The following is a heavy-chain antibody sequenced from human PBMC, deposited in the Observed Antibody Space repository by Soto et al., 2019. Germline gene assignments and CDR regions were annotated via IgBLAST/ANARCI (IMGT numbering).Heavy chain of an antibody. Sequence: ASVKVSCKASGYTFTDYYMHWVRQAPGQGLEWMGWINPNSGGTNYAQKFQGWVTMTRDTSISTAYMELSRLRSDDTAVYYCAREDCGGDCYSAGDYGMDVWGQGTTVTVSS. J-gene: IGHJ6*02. CDR1: GYTFTDYY. CDR3: AREDCGGDCYSAGDYGMDV. CDR2: INPNSGGT. D-gene: IGHD2-21*02. V-gene: IGHV1-2*04.